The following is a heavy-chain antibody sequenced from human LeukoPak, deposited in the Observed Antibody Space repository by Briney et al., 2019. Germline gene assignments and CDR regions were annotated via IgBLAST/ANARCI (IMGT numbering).Heavy chain of an antibody. CDR1: GFTFSDYY. D-gene: IGHD6-13*01. V-gene: IGHV3-11*04. CDR2: ISSSGSTI. J-gene: IGHJ5*02. Sequence: PGGSLRLSCAASGFTFSDYYMSWIRQAPGKGLEWVSYISSSGSTIYYVDSVKGRFTISRDNAKNSLYLQMNSLRAEDTAVYYCARALYSSSWYDVGGFDPWGQGTLVTVSS. CDR3: ARALYSSSWYDVGGFDP.